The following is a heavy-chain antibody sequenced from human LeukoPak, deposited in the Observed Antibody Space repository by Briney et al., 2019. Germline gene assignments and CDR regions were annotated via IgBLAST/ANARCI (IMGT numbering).Heavy chain of an antibody. CDR1: GFTFSGSA. CDR2: IRSKANSYAT. CDR3: TRRGQWLVDY. Sequence: SGGSLRLSCAASGFTFSGSAMHWVRQASGKGLEWVGRIRSKANSYATAYAASVKGRFTISRDDSKNTAYLQMNSLKTEDTAVYYCTRRGQWLVDYWGQGTLVTVS. D-gene: IGHD6-19*01. J-gene: IGHJ4*02. V-gene: IGHV3-73*01.